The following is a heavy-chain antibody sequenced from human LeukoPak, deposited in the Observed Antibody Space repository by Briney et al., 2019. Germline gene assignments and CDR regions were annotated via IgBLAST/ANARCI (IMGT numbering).Heavy chain of an antibody. CDR1: GGSISNYY. D-gene: IGHD2-21*01. CDR2: IYYSGST. Sequence: SETLSLTCTVSGGSISNYYWSWIRQPPGQGLEWIGYIYYSGSTTYNPSLKSRVTISIDTSKNQFSLKVNSVIAADTAVYYCARTVMNWFDPWGQGTLVTASS. V-gene: IGHV4-59*01. CDR3: ARTVMNWFDP. J-gene: IGHJ5*02.